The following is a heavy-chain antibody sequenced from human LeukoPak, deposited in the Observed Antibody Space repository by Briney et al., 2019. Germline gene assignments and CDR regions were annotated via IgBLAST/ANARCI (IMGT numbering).Heavy chain of an antibody. CDR3: ARSWDTAMAR. CDR2: IYYSGST. D-gene: IGHD5-18*01. CDR1: GGSISSSSYY. V-gene: IGHV4-39*07. J-gene: IGHJ4*02. Sequence: SETLSLTCTVSGGSISSSSYYWGWIRQPPGKGLEWIGSIYYSGSTYYNPSLKSRVTILVDTSKNQFSLKLSSVTAADTAVYYCARSWDTAMARWGQGTLVTVSS.